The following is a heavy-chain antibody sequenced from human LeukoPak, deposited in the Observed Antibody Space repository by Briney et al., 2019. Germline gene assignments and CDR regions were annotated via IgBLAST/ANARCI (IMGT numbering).Heavy chain of an antibody. CDR2: INHSGST. CDR3: ARGSDYGDYLNWFDP. D-gene: IGHD4-17*01. CDR1: GGSFGGYY. J-gene: IGHJ5*02. V-gene: IGHV4-34*01. Sequence: SETLSLTCAVYGGSFGGYYWSWIRQPPGKGLEWIGEINHSGSTNYNPSLKSRVTISVDTSKNQFSLKLSSVTAADTAVYYCARGSDYGDYLNWFDPWGQGTLVTVSS.